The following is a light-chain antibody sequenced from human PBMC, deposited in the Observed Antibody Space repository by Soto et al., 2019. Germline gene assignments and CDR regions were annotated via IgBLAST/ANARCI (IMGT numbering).Light chain of an antibody. CDR1: QSVSNNY. Sequence: EVVLTQSPGTLSLSPGERATLSCRASQSVSNNYLAWYQQKPGQSPKLLIFGSSDRATAIPDRFSGSGSGTDFNLNISSLEPEDFAVYYCQQYGSSPPYTFGQGTKLEIK. CDR3: QQYGSSPPYT. CDR2: GSS. V-gene: IGKV3-20*01. J-gene: IGKJ2*01.